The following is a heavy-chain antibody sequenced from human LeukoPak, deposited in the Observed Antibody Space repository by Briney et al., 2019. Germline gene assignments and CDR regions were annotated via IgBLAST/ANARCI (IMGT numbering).Heavy chain of an antibody. J-gene: IGHJ4*02. D-gene: IGHD2-2*01. Sequence: ASVKVSCKASGYIFINYAVHWVRQAPGQRHEWMGWINVGNGNTEYSQKFWGRITITRDTSANTAYMELISLRSEDTAVYFCARVYCSSTSCRYYFDYWGQGTLVTVSS. CDR1: GYIFINYA. V-gene: IGHV1-3*01. CDR3: ARVYCSSTSCRYYFDY. CDR2: INVGNGNT.